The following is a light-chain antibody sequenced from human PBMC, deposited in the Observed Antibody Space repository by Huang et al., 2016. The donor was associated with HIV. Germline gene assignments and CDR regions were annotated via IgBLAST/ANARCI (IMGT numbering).Light chain of an antibody. CDR3: QQYNNWHLT. J-gene: IGKJ4*01. Sequence: IVMTQTPATLPVSPGGRATLSCKASQSVSSNLAWYKQKPGQAPRLIIYGSTTRATGVPARFSGSESGTDFTLTINSLQSEDFGIYYCQQYNNWHLTFGGGTKV. CDR1: QSVSSN. CDR2: GST. V-gene: IGKV3-15*01.